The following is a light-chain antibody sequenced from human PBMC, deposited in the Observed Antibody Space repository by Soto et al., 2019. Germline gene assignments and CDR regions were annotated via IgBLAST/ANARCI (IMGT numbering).Light chain of an antibody. Sequence: QSVLTQPPSASGSPGQSVTISCTGTSSDVGGYNYVSWYQKHPGEAPKLMIFEVSKRPSGVPDRFSGSKSGNTASLTVSGLQAEDEADYYCSSYADNNNWVFGGGTKVTVL. CDR3: SSYADNNNWV. V-gene: IGLV2-8*01. CDR1: SSDVGGYNY. CDR2: EVS. J-gene: IGLJ3*02.